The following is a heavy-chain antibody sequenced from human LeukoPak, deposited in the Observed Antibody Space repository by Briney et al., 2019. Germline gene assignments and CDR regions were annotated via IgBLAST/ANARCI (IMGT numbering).Heavy chain of an antibody. J-gene: IGHJ3*02. Sequence: SETLSLTCTVSGGSISSYYWSWIRQPPGKGLEWIGYIYTSGSTNYNPSLKSRVTISVDTSKNQFSLKLSSVTAADTAVYYCARDVGRDAFDIWGQGTMVTVSS. CDR3: ARDVGRDAFDI. V-gene: IGHV4-4*09. D-gene: IGHD1-26*01. CDR1: GGSISSYY. CDR2: IYTSGST.